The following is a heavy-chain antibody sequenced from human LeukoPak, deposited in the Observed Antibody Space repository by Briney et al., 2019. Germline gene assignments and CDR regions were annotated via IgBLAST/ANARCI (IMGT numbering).Heavy chain of an antibody. V-gene: IGHV4-34*01. Sequence: PSETLSLTCAVYGGSFSGYYWSWVRQPPGKGLEWIGEINHSGSTNYNPSLKSRVTISVDTSKNQFSLKLSSVTAADTAVYYCARSLGRPSGWAHRFNWFDPWGQGTLVTVSS. D-gene: IGHD6-19*01. CDR2: INHSGST. J-gene: IGHJ5*02. CDR3: ARSLGRPSGWAHRFNWFDP. CDR1: GGSFSGYY.